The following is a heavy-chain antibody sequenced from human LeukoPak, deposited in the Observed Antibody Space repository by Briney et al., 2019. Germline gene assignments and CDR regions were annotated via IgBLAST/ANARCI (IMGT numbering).Heavy chain of an antibody. CDR2: ISSSGSTI. D-gene: IGHD2-2*01. V-gene: IGHV3-48*03. J-gene: IGHJ6*03. CDR1: GFTFSSYE. Sequence: SGGSLRLSCAASGFTFSSYEMNWVRQAPGKGLEWVSYISSSGSTIYYADSVKGRFTISRDNAKNSLYLQMNSLRAEDTAVYYCARGPVTSMDVWGKGTTVTVSS. CDR3: ARGPVTSMDV.